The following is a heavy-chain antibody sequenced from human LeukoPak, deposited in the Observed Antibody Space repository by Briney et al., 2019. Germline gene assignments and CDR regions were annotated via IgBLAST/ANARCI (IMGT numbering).Heavy chain of an antibody. CDR3: AKDRGMVGASVRAFDY. D-gene: IGHD1-26*01. V-gene: IGHV3-23*01. Sequence: PGGSLRLSCAASGFTLRNHAMDWVRQAPGKGLEWVSFISGSGETTYYADSVKGRFTISRDNSQNTLYLQMSSLRGEDTALYYCAKDRGMVGASVRAFDYWGQGTLVTVSS. J-gene: IGHJ4*02. CDR1: GFTLRNHA. CDR2: ISGSGETT.